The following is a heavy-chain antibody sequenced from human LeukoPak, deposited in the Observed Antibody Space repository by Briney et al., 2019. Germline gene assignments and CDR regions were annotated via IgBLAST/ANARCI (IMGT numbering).Heavy chain of an antibody. Sequence: NPSETLSLTCTVSGGSISSGDYYWSWIRQPPGKGLEWIGYIYYSGSTYYNPSLKSRVTISVDTSKNQFSLKLSSVTAADTAVYYCARAGVLLWFGERTESFDYWGQGTLVTVSS. CDR2: IYYSGST. J-gene: IGHJ4*02. CDR1: GGSISSGDYY. D-gene: IGHD3-10*01. CDR3: ARAGVLLWFGERTESFDY. V-gene: IGHV4-30-4*01.